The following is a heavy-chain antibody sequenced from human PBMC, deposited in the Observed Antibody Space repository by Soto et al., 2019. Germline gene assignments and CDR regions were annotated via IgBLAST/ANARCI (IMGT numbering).Heavy chain of an antibody. V-gene: IGHV3-9*01. CDR1: GFTFDDYA. CDR2: ISWNSGSI. D-gene: IGHD2-2*01. CDR3: AKAERGYCSSTSCPKLYYYYYYGMDV. J-gene: IGHJ6*02. Sequence: PGGSLRLSCAASGFTFDDYAMHWVRQAPGKGLEWVSGISWNSGSIGYADSVKGRFTISRDNAKDSLYLQMNSLRAEDTALYYCAKAERGYCSSTSCPKLYYYYYYGMDVWGQGTTVTVSS.